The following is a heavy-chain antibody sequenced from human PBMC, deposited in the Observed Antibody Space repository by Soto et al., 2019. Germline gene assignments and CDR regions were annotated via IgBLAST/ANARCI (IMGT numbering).Heavy chain of an antibody. J-gene: IGHJ5*02. CDR3: ARDPCSGGSCVGWFDP. V-gene: IGHV3-30-3*01. Sequence: QVQLVESGGGVVQPGRSLRLSCAASGFTFSSYAMHWVRQAPGKGLEWVAVISYDGSNKYYADSVKGRFTISRDNSKNTLYLQMNSLRAEDTAVYYCARDPCSGGSCVGWFDPWGQGTLVTVSS. CDR1: GFTFSSYA. CDR2: ISYDGSNK. D-gene: IGHD2-15*01.